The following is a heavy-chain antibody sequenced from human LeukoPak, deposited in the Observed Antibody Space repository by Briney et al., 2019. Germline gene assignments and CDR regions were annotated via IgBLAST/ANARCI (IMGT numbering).Heavy chain of an antibody. V-gene: IGHV1-8*02. CDR1: GGTFSSYA. Sequence: ASVKVSCKASGGTFSSYAINWVRQATGQGLEWMGWMNPNSGNTGYAQKFQGRVTMTRNTSISTAYMELSSLRSEDTAVYYCARELTYSYLEAYYYYDSSGLGYFDYWGQGTLVTVSS. CDR3: ARELTYSYLEAYYYYDSSGLGYFDY. D-gene: IGHD3-22*01. CDR2: MNPNSGNT. J-gene: IGHJ4*02.